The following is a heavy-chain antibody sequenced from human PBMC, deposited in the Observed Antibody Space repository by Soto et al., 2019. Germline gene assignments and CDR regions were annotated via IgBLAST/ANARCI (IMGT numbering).Heavy chain of an antibody. V-gene: IGHV1-46*01. J-gene: IGHJ5*02. D-gene: IGHD3-10*01. CDR2: INPSDDST. CDR1: GYTFTSHF. Sequence: GASVKVSCKASGYTFTSHFIHWVRQAPGQGLEWMGIINPSDDSTHYAQNFQGRVTMTGDTSTRTVYMELSSLRSGDTAVYYCARGVGSGSYYNQYNWFDPWGQGTLVTVSS. CDR3: ARGVGSGSYYNQYNWFDP.